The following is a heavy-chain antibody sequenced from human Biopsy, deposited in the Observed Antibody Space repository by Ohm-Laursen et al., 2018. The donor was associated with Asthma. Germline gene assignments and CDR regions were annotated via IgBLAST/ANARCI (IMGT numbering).Heavy chain of an antibody. CDR2: ISYDGSNK. D-gene: IGHD6-6*01. CDR1: GFTFSSFG. J-gene: IGHJ4*02. Sequence: SSLRLSCSASGFTFSSFGMHWVRQAPGKGLEWVACISYDGSNKYYADSVKGRSTISRDNSKNTLYLQMNSLRAEGTAVYYCARAISSSWWAVEYWGQGTLVTVSS. V-gene: IGHV3-30*03. CDR3: ARAISSSWWAVEY.